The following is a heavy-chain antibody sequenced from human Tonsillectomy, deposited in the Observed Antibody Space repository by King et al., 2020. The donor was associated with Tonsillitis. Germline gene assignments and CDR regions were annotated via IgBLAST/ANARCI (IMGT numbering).Heavy chain of an antibody. J-gene: IGHJ4*02. CDR3: ARTLTIFGVVIEYYFDY. V-gene: IGHV4-59*08. Sequence: QLQESGPGLVKPSETLSLTCTVSAGSISSYYWSWIRQPPGKALEWIGYIYYSGSTNYNPSLKSRVTISVDTSKNQFSLKLSSVTAADTAVYYCARTLTIFGVVIEYYFDYWGQGTLVTVSS. CDR2: IYYSGST. CDR1: AGSISSYY. D-gene: IGHD3-3*01.